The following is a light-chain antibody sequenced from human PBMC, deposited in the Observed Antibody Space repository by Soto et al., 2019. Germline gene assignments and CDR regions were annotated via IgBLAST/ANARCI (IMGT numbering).Light chain of an antibody. V-gene: IGLV1-40*01. J-gene: IGLJ3*02. CDR2: GNS. CDR3: QSYESSLSGWV. CDR1: SSNIGAGYD. Sequence: QSVLTQPPSVSGAPGQRVTLSCTGSSSNIGAGYDVHWYQQLPGTAPKLLIYGNSNRPSGVPDRFSGSKSGTSASLAITGLQAEDEADYYCQSYESSLSGWVFGGGTKVTVL.